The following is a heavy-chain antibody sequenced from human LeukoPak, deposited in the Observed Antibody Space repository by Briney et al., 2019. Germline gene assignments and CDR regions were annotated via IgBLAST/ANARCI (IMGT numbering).Heavy chain of an antibody. V-gene: IGHV4-34*01. D-gene: IGHD6-19*01. Sequence: SETLSLTCAVYGGSFSGYYWSWIRQPPGKGLEWIGEINHSGSTNDNPSLKSRVTISVDTSKNQFSLKLSSVTAADTAVYYCARGQAVAGDWFDPWGQGTLVTVSS. CDR3: ARGQAVAGDWFDP. CDR2: INHSGST. J-gene: IGHJ5*02. CDR1: GGSFSGYY.